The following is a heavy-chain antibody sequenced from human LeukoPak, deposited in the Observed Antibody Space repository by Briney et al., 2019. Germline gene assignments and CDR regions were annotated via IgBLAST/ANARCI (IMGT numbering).Heavy chain of an antibody. J-gene: IGHJ4*02. Sequence: SVKVSCKASGGTFSSYTISWVRQAPGQGLEWMGRIIPILGIANYAQKFQGRVTITADRSTSTAYMELSSLRSEDTAVYYCARDRDGGNLVDYWGQGTLVTVSS. CDR2: IIPILGIA. CDR1: GGTFSSYT. D-gene: IGHD4-23*01. V-gene: IGHV1-69*04. CDR3: ARDRDGGNLVDY.